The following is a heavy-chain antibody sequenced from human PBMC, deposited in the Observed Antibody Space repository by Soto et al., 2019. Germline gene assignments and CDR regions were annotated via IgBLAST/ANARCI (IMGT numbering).Heavy chain of an antibody. CDR2: LSWNGVTI. CDR1: GFTFDDYA. D-gene: IGHD3-9*01. J-gene: IGHJ6*02. Sequence: EAQLVESGGDLVQPGRSLRLSCAASGFTFDDYAMHWVRQIPGKGLQWVSGLSWNGVTIGYAASVKGRFTISRDNXXXXXYLQMNXLRPXXXXXXXXXASRXYDXXXXSXFHYGMDVWGLGTTVTVS. CDR3: XASRXYDXXXXSXFHYGMDV. V-gene: IGHV3-9*01.